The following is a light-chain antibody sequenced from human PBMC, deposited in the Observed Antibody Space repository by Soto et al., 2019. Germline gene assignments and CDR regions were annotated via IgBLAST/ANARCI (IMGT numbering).Light chain of an antibody. Sequence: QLVLTQPASVSGSPGQSITISCTGTSSDVGGYNYVSWYQHHPGKAPRLMTYAISNRPSGVSSRFSGSKSGNTASLAISGLQSEDEADYYCAAWDDTLNGHWVFGGGTKLTVL. CDR3: AAWDDTLNGHWV. CDR1: SSDVGGYNY. J-gene: IGLJ3*02. V-gene: IGLV2-14*01. CDR2: AIS.